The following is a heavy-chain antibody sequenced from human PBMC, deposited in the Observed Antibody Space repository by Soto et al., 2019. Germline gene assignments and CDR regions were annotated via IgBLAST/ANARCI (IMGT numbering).Heavy chain of an antibody. J-gene: IGHJ6*02. V-gene: IGHV4-31*03. D-gene: IGHD3-10*01. CDR2: IYYSGST. CDR1: GGSISSGGYY. CDR3: ARDPYGQSSIYYYGMDV. Sequence: SETLSLTCTVSGGSISSGGYYWSWIRQHPGKGLEWIGYIYYSGSTYYNPSLKSRVTISVDTSKNQFSLKLSSVTAADTAVYYCARDPYGQSSIYYYGMDVWGQGTTVTVSS.